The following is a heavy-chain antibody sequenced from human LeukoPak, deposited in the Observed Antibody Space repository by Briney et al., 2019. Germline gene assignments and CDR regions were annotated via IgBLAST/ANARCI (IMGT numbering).Heavy chain of an antibody. CDR1: GFTFDDYA. CDR2: ISGDGDTT. Sequence: GGSVRLSCAASGFTFDDYAMHWDRQAPGKGLEWVSLISGDGDTTYYADSVKSRFTISRDNSKNSLYLQMNSLRTEDTALYYCAKDSGYHILGWFDPWGQGTLVTVSS. V-gene: IGHV3-43*02. D-gene: IGHD3-9*01. J-gene: IGHJ5*01. CDR3: AKDSGYHILGWFDP.